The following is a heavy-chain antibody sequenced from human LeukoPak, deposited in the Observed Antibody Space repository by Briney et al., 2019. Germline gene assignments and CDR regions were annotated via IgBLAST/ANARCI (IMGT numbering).Heavy chain of an antibody. V-gene: IGHV3-64D*06. CDR1: GFTFSSYA. J-gene: IGHJ4*02. D-gene: IGHD5-12*01. Sequence: GGSLRLSCSASGFTFSSYAMHWVRQAPGRGLEYVSAISSNGGSTYYADSVKGRFTISRDNSKNTLYLQMSSLRAEDTAVYYCVKDSGYDFLDYWGQGTLVTVSS. CDR2: ISSNGGST. CDR3: VKDSGYDFLDY.